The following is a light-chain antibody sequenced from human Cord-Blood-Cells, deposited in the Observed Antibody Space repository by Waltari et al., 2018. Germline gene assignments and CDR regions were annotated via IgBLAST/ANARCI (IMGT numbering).Light chain of an antibody. CDR3: QQYDNLPYS. CDR1: PDFSNY. Sequence: DLQITQSPSSLSASVGDRVHITFQASPDFSNYLNWDQQKPGKAPKILTYDASNLETGVPSRFSGSGSGTDFTFTISSLQPEDIATYYCQQYDNLPYSFGQGTKLEIK. V-gene: IGKV1-33*01. J-gene: IGKJ2*03. CDR2: DAS.